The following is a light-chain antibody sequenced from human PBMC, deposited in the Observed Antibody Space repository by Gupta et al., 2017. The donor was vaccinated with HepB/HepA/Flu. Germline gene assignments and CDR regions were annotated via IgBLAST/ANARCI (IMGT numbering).Light chain of an antibody. J-gene: IGKJ1*01. CDR3: QQTDSNPSWT. CDR2: SAC. Sequence: SASVGDTGTITCRAIQSVSSYLNWYKQRPGKAPKLVIYSACSLQSGVPSSFSGSASGTDFSLTISSLQPEDVATYYCQQTDSNPSWTFGQGTXVEIK. CDR1: QSVSSY. V-gene: IGKV1-39*01.